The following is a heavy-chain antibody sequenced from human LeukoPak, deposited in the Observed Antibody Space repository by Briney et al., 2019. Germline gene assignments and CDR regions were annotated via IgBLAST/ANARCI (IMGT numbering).Heavy chain of an antibody. CDR1: GGSISSGGYY. CDR2: IYYSGST. V-gene: IGHV4-31*03. D-gene: IGHD3-10*01. CDR3: AREAKSSYYYGSGSYYNPCYFDY. Sequence: SETLSLTCTVSGGSISSGGYYWSWIRQHPGKGLEWIGYIYYSGSTYCNPSLKSRVTISVDTSKNQFSLKLSSVTAADTAVYYCAREAKSSYYYGSGSYYNPCYFDYWGQGTLVTVSS. J-gene: IGHJ4*02.